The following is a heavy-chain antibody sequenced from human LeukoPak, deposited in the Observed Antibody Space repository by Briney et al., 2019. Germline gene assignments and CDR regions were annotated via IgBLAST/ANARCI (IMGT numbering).Heavy chain of an antibody. CDR3: ARDPGHCSSTSCYKFFDY. CDR1: GFIFSSYG. CDR2: IWYDGSNK. J-gene: IGHJ4*02. D-gene: IGHD2-2*02. Sequence: GGSLRLSCAASGFIFSSYGMHWVRQAPGKGLEWVAVIWYDGSNKYYADSVKGRFTISRDNAKNSLYLQMNSLRAEDTAVYYCARDPGHCSSTSCYKFFDYWGQGTLVTVSS. V-gene: IGHV3-33*01.